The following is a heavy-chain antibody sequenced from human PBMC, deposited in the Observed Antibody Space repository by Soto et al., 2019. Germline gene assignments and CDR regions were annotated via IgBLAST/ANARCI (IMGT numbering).Heavy chain of an antibody. Sequence: ETLSLTCTVSGGSISTNYWSWIRQPPGKGLEWIGFVYHTGSTYYSKSLRSRLTMSVDTSKSQFSLRLSSVTAADTAVYYCARATGTLRSRNCDYWGQGSLVTVSS. V-gene: IGHV4-59*12. CDR2: VYHTGST. CDR3: ARATGTLRSRNCDY. CDR1: GGSISTNY. J-gene: IGHJ4*02. D-gene: IGHD1-1*01.